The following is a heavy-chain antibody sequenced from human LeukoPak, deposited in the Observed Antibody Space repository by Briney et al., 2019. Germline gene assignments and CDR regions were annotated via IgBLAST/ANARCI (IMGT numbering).Heavy chain of an antibody. CDR2: IYYSGST. J-gene: IGHJ6*03. CDR1: GVSISSYY. V-gene: IGHV4-59*08. D-gene: IGHD3-3*01. CDR3: ARGRITIFGVVSHYYYYYMDV. Sequence: PSETLSLTCTVSGVSISSYYWSWLRQPPGKGLEWIGYIYYSGSTNYNPSLKSRLTISVDTSKNQFSLKLSSVTAADTAVYYCARGRITIFGVVSHYYYYYMDVWGKGTTVTVSS.